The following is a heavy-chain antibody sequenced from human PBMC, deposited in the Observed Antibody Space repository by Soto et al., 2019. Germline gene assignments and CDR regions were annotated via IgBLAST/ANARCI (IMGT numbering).Heavy chain of an antibody. D-gene: IGHD3-3*01. CDR3: ARVSIFGVPAGDYYGMDV. CDR2: INAGNGNT. J-gene: IGHJ6*02. V-gene: IGHV1-3*01. CDR1: GYTFTSYA. Sequence: ASVKVSCKASGYTFTSYAMHWVLQAPVQMLEWMGWINAGNGNTKYSQKFQGRVTITRDTSASTAYMELSSLRSEDTAVYYCARVSIFGVPAGDYYGMDVWGQGTTVTVSS.